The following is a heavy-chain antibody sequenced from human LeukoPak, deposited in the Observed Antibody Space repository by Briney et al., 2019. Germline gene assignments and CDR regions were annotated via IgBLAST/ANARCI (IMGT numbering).Heavy chain of an antibody. J-gene: IGHJ3*02. Sequence: ASVKVSCKASGYTFTGYYMHWVRQAPGQGLEWMGWINPNSGGTNYAQKFQGRVTMTRDTSISTAYMELSRLRSDDTAVYYCARVHDYVWGSYRYRGAFDIWGQGTMVTVSS. D-gene: IGHD3-16*02. CDR1: GYTFTGYY. CDR2: INPNSGGT. CDR3: ARVHDYVWGSYRYRGAFDI. V-gene: IGHV1-2*02.